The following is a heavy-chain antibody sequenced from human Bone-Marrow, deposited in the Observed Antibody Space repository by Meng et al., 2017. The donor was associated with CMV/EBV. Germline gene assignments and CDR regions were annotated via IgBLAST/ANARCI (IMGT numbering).Heavy chain of an antibody. V-gene: IGHV1-2*02. J-gene: IGHJ4*02. Sequence: GGSLRLSCKASGYAFAGYYVHWVRQAPGEGLEWMGWINPNSGDTSYSQKFQGRVTMTRDTSISTAYMELNRLRSDDTAVYYCARDRRYSNSLKGDYWGQGTLVTVSS. CDR3: ARDRRYSNSLKGDY. D-gene: IGHD6-6*01. CDR2: INPNSGDT. CDR1: GYAFAGYY.